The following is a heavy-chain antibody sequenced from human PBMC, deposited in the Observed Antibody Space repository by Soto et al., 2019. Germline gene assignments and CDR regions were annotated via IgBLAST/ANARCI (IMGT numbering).Heavy chain of an antibody. CDR3: ANARCRVEWPAFDS. D-gene: IGHD3-3*01. V-gene: IGHV3-33*08. J-gene: IGHJ5*01. CDR2: IKCDGTSP. Sequence: PGGSLRLSCAASGFTFSSYCMRWVRQDPGKGLEWVAVIKCDGTSPYYSDSVKGRFTISRDNPKNTLFLQMNDLRPDDTAGYYSANARCRVEWPAFDSWGHGTLVTVSS. CDR1: GFTFSSYC.